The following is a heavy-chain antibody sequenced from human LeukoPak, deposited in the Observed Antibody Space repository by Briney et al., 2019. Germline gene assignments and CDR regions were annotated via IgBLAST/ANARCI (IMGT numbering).Heavy chain of an antibody. CDR3: ARECSSSVGRAFDI. V-gene: IGHV3-48*01. Sequence: GGSLRLSCAASRFTFSTYSLNWVRQAPGKGLEWVSYISSSSSTIYYADSVKGRFTISRDNAKNSLYLQMSSLRADDTAVYYCARECSSSVGRAFDIWGQGTMVTVSS. J-gene: IGHJ3*02. D-gene: IGHD6-13*01. CDR2: ISSSSSTI. CDR1: RFTFSTYS.